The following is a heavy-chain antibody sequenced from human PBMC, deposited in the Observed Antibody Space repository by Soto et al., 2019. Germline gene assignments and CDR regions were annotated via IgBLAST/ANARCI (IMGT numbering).Heavy chain of an antibody. D-gene: IGHD2-21*02. CDR3: ARQRTSVVTPAYFEV. CDR1: GDSINSRSYY. Sequence: SETLSLTCTFTGDSINSRSYYWGWIRQPPGKGLEWIGSIYYSGRTYNNPSLRSRVSMSIDTSKDQFSLKLKSVTAADTALYFCARQRTSVVTPAYFEVWGRGSLVIVSS. J-gene: IGHJ4*02. CDR2: IYYSGRT. V-gene: IGHV4-39*01.